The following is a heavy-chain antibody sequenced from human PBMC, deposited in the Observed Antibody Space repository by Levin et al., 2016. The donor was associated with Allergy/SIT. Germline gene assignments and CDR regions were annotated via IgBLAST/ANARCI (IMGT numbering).Heavy chain of an antibody. Sequence: SETLSLTCAVYGGSFSGYYWSWIRQPPGKGLEWIGEINHSGSTNYNPSLKSRVTISVDTSKNQFSLKLSSVTAADTAVYYCARGSGLELVEGSFDYWGQGTLVTVSS. J-gene: IGHJ4*02. CDR1: GGSFSGYY. CDR2: INHSGST. CDR3: ARGSGLELVEGSFDY. D-gene: IGHD1-7*01. V-gene: IGHV4-34*01.